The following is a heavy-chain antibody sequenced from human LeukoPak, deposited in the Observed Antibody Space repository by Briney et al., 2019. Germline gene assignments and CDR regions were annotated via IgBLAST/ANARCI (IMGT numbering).Heavy chain of an antibody. CDR3: ARGTYYDFWSGYYRGYYFDY. V-gene: IGHV4-38-2*02. Sequence: KPSETLSLTCTVSGYSISSGYYWGWIRQPPGKGLEWIGSIYHSGSTYYNPSLKSRVTISVDTSKNQFSLKLSSVTAADTAVYYCARGTYYDFWSGYYRGYYFDYWGQGTLVTVSS. CDR2: IYHSGST. J-gene: IGHJ4*02. CDR1: GYSISSGYY. D-gene: IGHD3-3*01.